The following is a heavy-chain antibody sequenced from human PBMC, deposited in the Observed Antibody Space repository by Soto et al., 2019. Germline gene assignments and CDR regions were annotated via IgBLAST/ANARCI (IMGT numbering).Heavy chain of an antibody. Sequence: GGSLRLSCASSGFSFSSYGMHWVRQAPGKGLDWVAVIWYDGSNKYYAESVKGRFTISRDNSKNTLYVQMNSLTVEDTAVYYCARAQYTGSYFDACDVWGQGTMVTVSS. J-gene: IGHJ3*01. CDR3: ARAQYTGSYFDACDV. V-gene: IGHV3-33*03. D-gene: IGHD1-26*01. CDR1: GFSFSSYG. CDR2: IWYDGSNK.